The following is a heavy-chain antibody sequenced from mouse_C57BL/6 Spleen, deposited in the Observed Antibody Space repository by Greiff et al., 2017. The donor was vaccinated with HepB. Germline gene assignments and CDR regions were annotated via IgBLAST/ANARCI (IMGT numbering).Heavy chain of an antibody. CDR1: GYTFTSYW. CDR3: ARGQLRLQNYFDY. Sequence: VQLQQPGTELVKPGASVKLSCKASGYTFTSYWMHWVKQRPGQGLEWIGNINPSNGGTNYNEKFKSKATLTVDKSSSTAYMQLSSLTSEDSAVYYCARGQLRLQNYFDYWGQGTTLTVSS. D-gene: IGHD3-2*02. CDR2: INPSNGGT. V-gene: IGHV1-53*01. J-gene: IGHJ2*01.